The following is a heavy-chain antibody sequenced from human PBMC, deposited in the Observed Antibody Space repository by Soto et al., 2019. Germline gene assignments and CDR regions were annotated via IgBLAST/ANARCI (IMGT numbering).Heavy chain of an antibody. CDR3: ARAYQLRGYSGCYWGEGFYYGMDV. J-gene: IGHJ6*02. V-gene: IGHV1-69*12. Sequence: QVQLVQSGAEVKKPGSSVKVSCKASGGTFSSYAISWVRQAPGQGLEWMGGIIPIFGTANYAQKFQGRVTITADESTRTAYMELSSLRSEETAVYYCARAYQLRGYSGCYWGEGFYYGMDVWGQGTTVTVSS. D-gene: IGHD5-12*01. CDR2: IIPIFGTA. CDR1: GGTFSSYA.